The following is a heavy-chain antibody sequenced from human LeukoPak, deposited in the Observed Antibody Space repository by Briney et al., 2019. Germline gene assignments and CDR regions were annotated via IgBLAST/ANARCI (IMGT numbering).Heavy chain of an antibody. Sequence: GGSLRLSCAASGFTFSSYGMHWVRQAPGKGLEWVAVISYDGSNKYYADSVKGRFTIPRDNSKNTLYLQMNSLRAEDTAVYYCAKDFKQLWYVFDIWGQGTMVTVSS. V-gene: IGHV3-30*18. D-gene: IGHD5-18*01. J-gene: IGHJ3*02. CDR3: AKDFKQLWYVFDI. CDR2: ISYDGSNK. CDR1: GFTFSSYG.